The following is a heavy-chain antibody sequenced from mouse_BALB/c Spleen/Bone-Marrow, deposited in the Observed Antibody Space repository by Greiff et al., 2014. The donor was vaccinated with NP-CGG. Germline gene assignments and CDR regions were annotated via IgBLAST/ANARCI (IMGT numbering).Heavy chain of an antibody. CDR2: IDPSDSET. Sequence: QVQLQQSGAELVKPGAPVKLSCKASGYTFTSSWMNWVKQRPGRGLEWIGRIDPSDSETHYNQKFKDKATLTVDKSSSTAYIQLSSLTSEDSAVYYCARSHGYYPYWYFDVWGAGTTVTVSS. V-gene: IGHV1-69*02. J-gene: IGHJ1*01. CDR1: GYTFTSSW. D-gene: IGHD2-3*01. CDR3: ARSHGYYPYWYFDV.